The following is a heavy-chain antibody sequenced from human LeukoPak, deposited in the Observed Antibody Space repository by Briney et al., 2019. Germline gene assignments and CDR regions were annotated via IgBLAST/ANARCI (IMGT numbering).Heavy chain of an antibody. V-gene: IGHV4-4*02. CDR2: IYHSGST. J-gene: IGHJ6*02. D-gene: IGHD3-22*01. CDR1: GGSISSGNW. CDR3: ARGDKYYYDKNGGGLYYYYGMDV. Sequence: SGTLSLTCAVSGGSISSGNWWSWVRQPPGKGLEWIGEIYHSGSTNYNPSLKSRVTISVDTSKNQFSLKLSSVTAADTAVYYCARGDKYYYDKNGGGLYYYYGMDVWGQGTTVTVSS.